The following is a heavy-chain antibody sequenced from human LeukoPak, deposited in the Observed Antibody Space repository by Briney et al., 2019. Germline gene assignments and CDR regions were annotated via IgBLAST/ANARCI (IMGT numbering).Heavy chain of an antibody. CDR3: ARARVGATSDDALDI. V-gene: IGHV4-59*01. CDR2: IYYSGST. D-gene: IGHD1-26*01. CDR1: GGSIIGSY. J-gene: IGHJ3*02. Sequence: SETLPLTCTVSGGSIIGSYWTLIRQPPGKGLDWIGYIYYSGSTSYNPSLKSRVTISLDTSKNQFSLKLSSVTAADTAVYHCARARVGATSDDALDIWGQGTMVTVSS.